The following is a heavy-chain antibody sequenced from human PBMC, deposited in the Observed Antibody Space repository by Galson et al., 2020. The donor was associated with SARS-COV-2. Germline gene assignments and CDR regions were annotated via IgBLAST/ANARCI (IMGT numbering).Heavy chain of an antibody. CDR2: IYYSGST. D-gene: IGHD5-18*01. Sequence: ETSETLSLTCTVSGGSISSSSYYWGWIRQPPGKGLEWIGSIYYSGSTYYNPSLKSRVTISVDTSKNQFSLKLSSVTAADTAVYYCARRGYSYGWHGMDVWGQGTTVTVSS. V-gene: IGHV4-39*01. CDR3: ARRGYSYGWHGMDV. J-gene: IGHJ6*02. CDR1: GGSISSSSYY.